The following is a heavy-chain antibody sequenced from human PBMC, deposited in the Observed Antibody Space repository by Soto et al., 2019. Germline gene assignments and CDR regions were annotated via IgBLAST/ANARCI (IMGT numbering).Heavy chain of an antibody. J-gene: IGHJ4*02. Sequence: PGGSLRLSCSASGFTFSSYAMHWVRQAPGKGLEYVSAISSNGGSTYYADSVKGRFTISRDNSKNTLYLQMSSLRAEDTAVYYCVKGAQGDGYNLLWVGNYFDYWGQGTLVTVSS. CDR1: GFTFSSYA. D-gene: IGHD5-12*01. V-gene: IGHV3-64D*06. CDR2: ISSNGGST. CDR3: VKGAQGDGYNLLWVGNYFDY.